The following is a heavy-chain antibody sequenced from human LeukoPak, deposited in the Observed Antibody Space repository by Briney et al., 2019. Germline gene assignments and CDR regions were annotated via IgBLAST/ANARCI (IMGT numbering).Heavy chain of an antibody. Sequence: SETLSLTCAVYGGSFSGYYWSWIRQPPGKGLEWIGEINHSGSTNYNPSLKSRVTISVDTSKNQFSLKLSSATAADTAVYYCATLPEKALSWGEGHRWGQGTLVTVSS. V-gene: IGHV4-34*01. CDR3: ATLPEKALSWGEGHR. J-gene: IGHJ4*02. CDR1: GGSFSGYY. D-gene: IGHD7-27*01. CDR2: INHSGST.